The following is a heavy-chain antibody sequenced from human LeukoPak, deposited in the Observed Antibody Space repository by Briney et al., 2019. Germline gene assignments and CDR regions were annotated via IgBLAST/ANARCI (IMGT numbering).Heavy chain of an antibody. CDR2: INPNSGGT. V-gene: IGHV1-2*02. D-gene: IGHD2-2*01. Sequence: ASVKVSCKASGYTFTGYYMHWVRQAPGQGLEWMGWINPNSGGTNYAQKFQGRVTMTTDTSTSTAYMELRSLRSDDTAVYYCARGVVVPAAMHYYYYMDVWGKGTTVTISS. CDR3: ARGVVVPAAMHYYYYMDV. CDR1: GYTFTGYY. J-gene: IGHJ6*03.